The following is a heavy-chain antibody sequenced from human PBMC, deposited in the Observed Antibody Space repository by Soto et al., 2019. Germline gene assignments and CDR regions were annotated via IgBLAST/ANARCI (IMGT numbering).Heavy chain of an antibody. D-gene: IGHD6-19*01. Sequence: QVPLVQSGAEVKKPGASVKVSCKASGYTFTGYYMHWVRQAPGQGLEWMGWINPNSGGTNYAQKFQGWVTMTRDTSISTAYMELSRLRSDDTAVSYCARDIDLAVAPLNYYYYRMDVWGQGTTVTVYS. J-gene: IGHJ6*02. CDR3: ARDIDLAVAPLNYYYYRMDV. CDR1: GYTFTGYY. CDR2: INPNSGGT. V-gene: IGHV1-2*04.